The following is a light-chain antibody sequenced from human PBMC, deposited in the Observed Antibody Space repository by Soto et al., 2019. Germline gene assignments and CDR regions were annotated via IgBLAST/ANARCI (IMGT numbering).Light chain of an antibody. J-gene: IGKJ1*01. CDR1: QSISSW. CDR3: QHYDSYPST. Sequence: DIQMTPSPSTLSASVGDRVTITCRASQSISSWLGWYQQKPGKAPKLLIYKPSSLESGVRSRFCGRGPATDFTRAISSLQPDDFATYYCQHYDSYPSTFGQGTKVEIK. V-gene: IGKV1-5*03. CDR2: KPS.